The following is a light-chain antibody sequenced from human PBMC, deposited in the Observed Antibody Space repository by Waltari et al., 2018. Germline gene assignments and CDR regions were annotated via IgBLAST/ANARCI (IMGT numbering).Light chain of an antibody. J-gene: IGKJ1*01. CDR1: QSVSSN. V-gene: IGKV3-15*01. Sequence: EIVMTQSPATLSVSPGERATLSCRASQSVSSNLARYHQKPGQAPRLLMYGASTRATGIPARFSGSGSGTEFTLTISSLQSEDFAVYYCQQYKNWPPSPWTFGQGTKVEIK. CDR2: GAS. CDR3: QQYKNWPPSPWT.